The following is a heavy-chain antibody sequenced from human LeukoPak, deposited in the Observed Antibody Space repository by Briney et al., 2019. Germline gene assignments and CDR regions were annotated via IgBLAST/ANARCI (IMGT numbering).Heavy chain of an antibody. D-gene: IGHD6-19*01. V-gene: IGHV3-23*01. CDR1: GFTFSSYA. CDR2: ICGSGGST. J-gene: IGHJ2*01. Sequence: GGSLRLSCAASGFTFSSYAMSWVRQAPGKGLEWVSAICGSGGSTYYADSVKGRFTISRDNSKNTLYLQMNSLRAEDTAVYYCAKDQSPGYSSGWYRYFDLWGRGTLVTVSS. CDR3: AKDQSPGYSSGWYRYFDL.